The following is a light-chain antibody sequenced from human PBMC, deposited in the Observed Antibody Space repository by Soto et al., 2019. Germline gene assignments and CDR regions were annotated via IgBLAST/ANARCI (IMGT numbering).Light chain of an antibody. J-gene: IGLJ3*02. CDR2: GNR. V-gene: IGLV1-40*01. CDR1: NSNLGAGYD. CDR3: QAYDYSLTAFM. Sequence: QSVLTQPPSVSGAPGQRVTISCTGNNSNLGAGYDVHWYQQLPGAAPKLVVLGNRNRPSGVPERFSGSKSGTSASLAITGLQAEDEADYYCQAYDYSLTAFMFGGGTKLTVL.